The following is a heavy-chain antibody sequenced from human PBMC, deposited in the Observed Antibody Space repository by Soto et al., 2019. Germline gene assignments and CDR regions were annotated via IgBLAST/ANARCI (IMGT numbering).Heavy chain of an antibody. Sequence: PGLSLKISCRGWGYIFTIYWISWVRQMPGKGLEWMWSIDPSDPYTNDSPSFQGHVTLSADNSISTAYPQWSSLKASDTPMSYCATPHLYYGMDVWGKGTTVTVSS. V-gene: IGHV5-10-1*01. CDR1: GYIFTIYW. CDR3: ATPHLYYGMDV. J-gene: IGHJ6*04. CDR2: IDPSDPYT.